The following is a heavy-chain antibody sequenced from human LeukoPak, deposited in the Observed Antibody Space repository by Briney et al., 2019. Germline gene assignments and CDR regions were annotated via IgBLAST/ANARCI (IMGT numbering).Heavy chain of an antibody. Sequence: GGSLRLSCAASGFTFNSYAMSWVRQAPGKGLELVSAISGSGGSTYYADSVKGRFTISRDNSKTTQYLQMNSVRAEDTAVYYCAKEPRPGVWFGELLFDFWGQGTLATVSS. CDR2: ISGSGGST. D-gene: IGHD3-10*01. CDR1: GFTFNSYA. V-gene: IGHV3-23*01. CDR3: AKEPRPGVWFGELLFDF. J-gene: IGHJ4*02.